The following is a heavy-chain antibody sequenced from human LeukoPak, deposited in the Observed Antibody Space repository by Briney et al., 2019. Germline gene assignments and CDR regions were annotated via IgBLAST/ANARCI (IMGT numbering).Heavy chain of an antibody. CDR1: GLAFSAYK. V-gene: IGHV3-74*01. D-gene: IGHD2-15*01. Sequence: GSLRLSCAASGLAFSAYKMHWVRQAPRKGLVWVSRISTDGYTTDYADFVQGRFTASRDNTKNTWSLEMNSLGAEDTAVYYCVVGGSPGYWGQGTLVTVSS. CDR3: VVGGSPGY. J-gene: IGHJ4*02. CDR2: ISTDGYTT.